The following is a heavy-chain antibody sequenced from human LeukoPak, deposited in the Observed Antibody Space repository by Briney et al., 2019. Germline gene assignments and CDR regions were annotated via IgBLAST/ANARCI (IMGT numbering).Heavy chain of an antibody. J-gene: IGHJ4*02. CDR3: ARCGAAVTTHFSH. CDR2: ISASDGTT. D-gene: IGHD4-17*01. V-gene: IGHV1-18*04. CDR1: GYSFSNYD. Sequence: ASVKVSCKASGYSFSNYDMHWVRQAPGQGLEYLGWISASDGTTNYAQKVQDRVTMTTDTSTSTAYLELRSLRSEDTAVYYCARCGAAVTTHFSHWGQGTLVTVSS.